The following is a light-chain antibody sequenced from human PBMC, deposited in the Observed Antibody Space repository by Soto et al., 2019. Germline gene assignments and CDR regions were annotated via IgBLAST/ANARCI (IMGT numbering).Light chain of an antibody. CDR2: AAS. CDR1: QSISSY. V-gene: IGKV1-39*01. J-gene: IGKJ1*01. CDR3: QQSYSTPPT. Sequence: DIQMTQSPSSLSASVGDRVTITVRASQSISSYLNWYQQKPGKAPKLLIYAASSLQSGVPSRFSGSGSGTDFTLTISSLQPEDFATYYCQQSYSTPPTFGQGTKVDI.